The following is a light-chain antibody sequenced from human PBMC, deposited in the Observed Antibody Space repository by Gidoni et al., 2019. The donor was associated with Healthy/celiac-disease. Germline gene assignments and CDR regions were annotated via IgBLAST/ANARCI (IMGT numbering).Light chain of an antibody. CDR1: QSVSSSY. CDR3: QQYGSSPT. Sequence: LTQSPGTLSLSPGERATLSCRASQSVSSSYLAWYQQKPGQAPRRLIYGASSRATGIPDRFSGSGSGTDFTLTISRLEPEDFAVYYCQQYGSSPTFGPGTKVDIK. J-gene: IGKJ3*01. CDR2: GAS. V-gene: IGKV3-20*01.